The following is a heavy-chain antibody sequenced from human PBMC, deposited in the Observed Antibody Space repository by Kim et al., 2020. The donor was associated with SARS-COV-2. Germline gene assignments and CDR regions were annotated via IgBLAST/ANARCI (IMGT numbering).Heavy chain of an antibody. Sequence: SQTLSLTCAISGDSVSSNSAAWNWIRQSPSRGLEWLGRTYYRSKWYNDYAVSVKSRITINPDTSKNQFSLQLNSVTPEDTAVYYCARDWACSSTSCYNPPYYYYGMDVWGQGTTVTVSS. D-gene: IGHD2-2*01. CDR3: ARDWACSSTSCYNPPYYYYGMDV. V-gene: IGHV6-1*01. CDR1: GDSVSSNSAA. CDR2: TYYRSKWYN. J-gene: IGHJ6*02.